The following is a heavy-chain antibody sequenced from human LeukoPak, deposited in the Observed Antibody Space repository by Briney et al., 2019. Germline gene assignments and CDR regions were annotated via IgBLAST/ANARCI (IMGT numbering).Heavy chain of an antibody. CDR2: ISCYNGDT. Sequence: ASVKVSCKASAYTFTRHGISWVRQAPGQGLEWMGWISCYNGDTHYAQNYQGRLTMTTDTSTSTAYMELRSLRSDDTAVYYCARDPSNASGYNAWFDYWGQGTLVTVSS. CDR1: AYTFTRHG. CDR3: ARDPSNASGYNAWFDY. D-gene: IGHD3-22*01. V-gene: IGHV1-18*01. J-gene: IGHJ4*02.